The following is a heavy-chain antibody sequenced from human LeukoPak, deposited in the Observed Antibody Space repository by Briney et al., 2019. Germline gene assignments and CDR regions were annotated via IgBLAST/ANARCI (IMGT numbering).Heavy chain of an antibody. CDR3: ARGGIYIPPYYYYYMDG. CDR2: IKEDGSEK. V-gene: IGHV3-7*01. D-gene: IGHD3-16*01. J-gene: IGHJ6*03. Sequence: GGSLRLSCAASGFTFSRYWMSWVRQAPGKGLEWVANIKEDGSEKYSVDSVRGRFTVYRDNAEHSLYLQMNSVRAEDTAVYYCARGGIYIPPYYYYYMDGWGRGTTVTVSS. CDR1: GFTFSRYW.